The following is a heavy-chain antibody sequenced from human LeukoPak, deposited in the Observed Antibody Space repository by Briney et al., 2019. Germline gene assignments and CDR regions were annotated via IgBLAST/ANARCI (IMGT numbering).Heavy chain of an antibody. J-gene: IGHJ3*02. V-gene: IGHV3-30*18. D-gene: IGHD2-2*01. CDR2: ISYDGSNK. Sequence: GGSLRLSCAASGFTFSSYGMHWVRQAPGKGLEWVAVISYDGSNKYYADSVKGRFTISRDNSKNTLYLQMNSLRAEDTAVYYCANSQLSRDIVVVPAPDAFDIWGQGTMVTVSS. CDR1: GFTFSSYG. CDR3: ANSQLSRDIVVVPAPDAFDI.